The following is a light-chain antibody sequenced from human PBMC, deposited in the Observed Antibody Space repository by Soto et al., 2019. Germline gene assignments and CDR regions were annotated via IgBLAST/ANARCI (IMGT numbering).Light chain of an antibody. CDR1: SSNIGGNT. CDR3: AVWDDSLNGYV. CDR2: SNN. Sequence: QSVLTQPPSASGTPGQRVTISCSGSSSNIGGNTVNWYQHLPRAAPKLLIQSNNQRPSGVPDRFSGSQSGTSASLAISGLQSEDEADYYCAVWDDSLNGYVFGAGNKLTVL. J-gene: IGLJ1*01. V-gene: IGLV1-44*01.